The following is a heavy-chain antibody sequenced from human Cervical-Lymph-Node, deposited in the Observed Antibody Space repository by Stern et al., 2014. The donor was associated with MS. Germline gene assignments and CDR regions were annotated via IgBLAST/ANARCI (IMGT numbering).Heavy chain of an antibody. V-gene: IGHV1-46*01. Sequence: QVQLVQSGAEVRKPGASVNVSCKASGYRFTTYYMHWVRQVPGQGLEWVGMISPSGGDTIYGQKFQGRVTMSRDTSTSTVYMDLSSLRLKDTAVYFCARVSSPRAPFDIWGQGTVVTVSS. CDR1: GYRFTTYY. CDR3: ARVSSPRAPFDI. J-gene: IGHJ3*02. CDR2: ISPSGGDT. D-gene: IGHD3-16*02.